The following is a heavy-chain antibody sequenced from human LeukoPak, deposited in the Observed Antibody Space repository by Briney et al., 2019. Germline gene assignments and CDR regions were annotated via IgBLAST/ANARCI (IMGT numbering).Heavy chain of an antibody. Sequence: ASVKVSCKASGYTFTSYAMHWVRQAPGQRLEWMGWINAGNGNTKYSQKFQGRVTITRDTSASTVYMELSSLRSEDTAVYYCARDMRPAAIGRWFDPWGQGTLVTVSS. CDR2: INAGNGNT. CDR1: GYTFTSYA. D-gene: IGHD2-2*01. CDR3: ARDMRPAAIGRWFDP. V-gene: IGHV1-3*01. J-gene: IGHJ5*02.